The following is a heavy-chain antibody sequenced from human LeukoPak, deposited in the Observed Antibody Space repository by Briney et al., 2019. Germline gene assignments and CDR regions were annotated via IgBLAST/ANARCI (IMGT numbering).Heavy chain of an antibody. CDR3: ARAEKAVTGTLDS. CDR1: GDSISNYY. J-gene: IGHJ4*02. V-gene: IGHV4-59*01. Sequence: PSETLSLTCTVSGDSISNYYWSWLRQPPGKELEWIGYMYNRGSTIYNPSLKSRVTISTDTSKNQFSLRLTSVTAADTAVYHCARAEKAVTGTLDSWGQGTLITVSS. CDR2: MYNRGST. D-gene: IGHD6-19*01.